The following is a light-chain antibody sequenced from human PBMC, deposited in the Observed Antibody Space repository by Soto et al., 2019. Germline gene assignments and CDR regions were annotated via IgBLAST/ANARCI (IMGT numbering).Light chain of an antibody. CDR1: QSISSY. V-gene: IGKV1-39*01. CDR2: AAS. Sequence: DIQMTQSPSSLSVSVGDGVTIACRASQSISSYLNWYQQKPGKAPKLLMYAASSLQSGVPSRFSGSGSGTDFTLTISSLQPEDFATYYCQQSYSTPPTFGQGTKVDIK. J-gene: IGKJ1*01. CDR3: QQSYSTPPT.